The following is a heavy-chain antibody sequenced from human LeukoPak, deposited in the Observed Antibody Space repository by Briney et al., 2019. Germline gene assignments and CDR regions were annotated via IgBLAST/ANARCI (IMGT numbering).Heavy chain of an antibody. CDR2: IRSKAYGGTT. CDR3: TRDRSEYYDSSGYYGIFDY. J-gene: IGHJ4*02. Sequence: GYLRLSCTASGFTFGDYAMSWVRQAPGKGLEWVGFIRSKAYGGTTEYAASVKGRFTISRDDSKSIAYLQMNSLKTEDTAVYYCTRDRSEYYDSSGYYGIFDYWGQGTLVTVSS. D-gene: IGHD3-22*01. V-gene: IGHV3-49*04. CDR1: GFTFGDYA.